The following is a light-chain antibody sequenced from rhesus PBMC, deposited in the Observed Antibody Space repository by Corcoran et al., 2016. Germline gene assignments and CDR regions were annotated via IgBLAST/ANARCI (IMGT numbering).Light chain of an antibody. CDR1: QGISSY. Sequence: DIQLTQSPSSLSASVGDRVTITCRASQGISSYLAWYQPKPGKAPKLLIYDASKLQSGVPSRFSGSGSGTDFTLTISSLQPEDFAVYYCQQRNSYPLTFGGGTKVEIK. V-gene: IGKV1-38*01. J-gene: IGKJ4*01. CDR2: DAS. CDR3: QQRNSYPLT.